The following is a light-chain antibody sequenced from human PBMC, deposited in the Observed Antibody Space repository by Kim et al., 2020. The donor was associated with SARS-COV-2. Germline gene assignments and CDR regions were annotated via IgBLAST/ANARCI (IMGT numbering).Light chain of an antibody. CDR2: DNT. J-gene: IGLJ2*01. Sequence: GQRVTISCSGSSSNVGNNFVSWYQNLPGTAPKLLIYDNTERPSGIPDRFSGSKSGTSATLGIIGLQTEDEGEYYCGTWDTILEAVIFGGGTQLTVL. CDR3: GTWDTILEAVI. V-gene: IGLV1-51*01. CDR1: SSNVGNNF.